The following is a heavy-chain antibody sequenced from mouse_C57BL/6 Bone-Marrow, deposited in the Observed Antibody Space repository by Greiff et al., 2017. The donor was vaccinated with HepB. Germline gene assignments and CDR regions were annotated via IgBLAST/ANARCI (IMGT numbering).Heavy chain of an antibody. Sequence: VKLQQSGAELARPGASVKLSCKASGYTFTSYGISWVKQRTGQGLEWIGEIYPRSGNTYYNEKFKGKATLTADKSSSTAYMELRSLTSEDSAVYFCARTSLTTVVPYAMDYWGQGTSVTVSS. J-gene: IGHJ4*01. D-gene: IGHD1-1*01. CDR2: IYPRSGNT. V-gene: IGHV1-81*01. CDR1: GYTFTSYG. CDR3: ARTSLTTVVPYAMDY.